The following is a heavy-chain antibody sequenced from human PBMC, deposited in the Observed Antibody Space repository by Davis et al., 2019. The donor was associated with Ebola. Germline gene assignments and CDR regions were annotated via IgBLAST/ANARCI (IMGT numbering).Heavy chain of an antibody. D-gene: IGHD3-16*01. CDR2: INHNSGGT. V-gene: IGHV1-2*04. CDR3: ARGTMSTFGATAALGAPKYYYYGMDV. J-gene: IGHJ6*02. Sequence: ASVKVSCKASGYTFTGYYMHWVRQAPGQGLEWMGWINHNSGGTNYAQKFQGWVTMTRDTSISTAYMELSRLRSDDTAVYYCARGTMSTFGATAALGAPKYYYYGMDVWGQGTTVTVSS. CDR1: GYTFTGYY.